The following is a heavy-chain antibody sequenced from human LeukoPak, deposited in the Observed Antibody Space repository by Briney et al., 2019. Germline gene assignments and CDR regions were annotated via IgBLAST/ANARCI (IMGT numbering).Heavy chain of an antibody. CDR1: GFTFSSYS. CDR3: ARSNGDYFDY. V-gene: IGHV3-48*02. J-gene: IGHJ4*02. Sequence: GGSLRLSCAASGFTFSSYSMNWVRQAHGEGLEWVSYITTSPFTIYYAGSVKGRFTISRDNAKNSLYLEMNSLRDEDTALYYCARSNGDYFDYWGQGTLVTVSS. D-gene: IGHD2-8*01. CDR2: ITTSPFTI.